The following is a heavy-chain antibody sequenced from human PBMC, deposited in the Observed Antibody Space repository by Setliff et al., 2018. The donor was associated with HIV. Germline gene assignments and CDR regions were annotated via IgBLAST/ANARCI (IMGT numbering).Heavy chain of an antibody. D-gene: IGHD4-17*01. J-gene: IGHJ5*02. CDR1: GFTFSSYA. Sequence: SETLSLSCAASGFTFSSYAMSWIRQPAGKGLEWIGRLHLSGDTNYNPSLKSRVTMSIDTSKNQFSLKLTSVTAADTAVHYCARDIWAYGLMGSWGQGTLVTVSS. V-gene: IGHV4-4*07. CDR2: LHLSGDT. CDR3: ARDIWAYGLMGS.